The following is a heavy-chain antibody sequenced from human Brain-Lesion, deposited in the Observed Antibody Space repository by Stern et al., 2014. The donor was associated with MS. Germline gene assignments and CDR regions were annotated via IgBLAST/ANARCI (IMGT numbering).Heavy chain of an antibody. Sequence: QMQLVESGAEVKKPGASVKVSCKASGYTFRSYDITWVRQASGHGLEWMGWMNPYSGNTGYAQKFKGRVSMTSDPSISTVYMELTSLTSDDTAVYFCARAVRNQLLSEYWGQGTLVTVSS. CDR2: MNPYSGNT. J-gene: IGHJ4*02. D-gene: IGHD2-2*01. V-gene: IGHV1-8*01. CDR1: GYTFRSYD. CDR3: ARAVRNQLLSEY.